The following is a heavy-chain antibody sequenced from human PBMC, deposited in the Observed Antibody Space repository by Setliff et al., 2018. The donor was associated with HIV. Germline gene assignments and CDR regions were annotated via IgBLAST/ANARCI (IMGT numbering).Heavy chain of an antibody. CDR1: DGSISSSNYY. Sequence: PSETLSLTCSVSDGSISSSNYYWGWIRQPPGKGLEWIGSVYYSGSAYYNPSLKSRITISEDTSRNQFSLKLSSVTAADTAVYYCARHRYYYGSGTYSGRFDFWGQGALVTVSS. CDR3: ARHRYYYGSGTYSGRFDF. D-gene: IGHD3-10*01. CDR2: VYYSGSA. J-gene: IGHJ4*02. V-gene: IGHV4-39*01.